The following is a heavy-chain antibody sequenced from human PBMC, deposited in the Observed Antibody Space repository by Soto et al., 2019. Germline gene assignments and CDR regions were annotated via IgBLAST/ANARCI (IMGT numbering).Heavy chain of an antibody. J-gene: IGHJ3*02. Sequence: SLTLRVPCAVFDGTFSGYYWTWIRHTPGTGLDWIGEINHSGSTNYNPCLKRRVTISGDTSKTQFSLILSSVTAADTAVYFCAASYYAILTGHFAFEIWGHGSMVTVS. CDR3: AASYYAILTGHFAFEI. D-gene: IGHD3-9*01. V-gene: IGHV4-34*08. CDR2: INHSGST. CDR1: DGTFSGYY.